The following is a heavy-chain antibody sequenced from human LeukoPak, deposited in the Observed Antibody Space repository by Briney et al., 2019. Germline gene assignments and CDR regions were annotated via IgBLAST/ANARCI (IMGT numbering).Heavy chain of an antibody. CDR1: GFSFRRYA. CDR2: IWSDGSNK. Sequence: PGRSLRLSCAASGFSFRRYAMHWVRQAPGKGLEWVAVIWSDGSNKFYADSVKGRFTISRDNSQNTLYLEVSSLRVEDTAFYYCARDVSYGPDSWGQGTLVTVSS. CDR3: ARDVSYGPDS. J-gene: IGHJ4*02. V-gene: IGHV3-33*01. D-gene: IGHD3-16*01.